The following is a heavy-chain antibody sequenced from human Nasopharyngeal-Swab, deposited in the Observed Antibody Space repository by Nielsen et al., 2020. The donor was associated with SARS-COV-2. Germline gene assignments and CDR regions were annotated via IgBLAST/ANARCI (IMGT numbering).Heavy chain of an antibody. CDR1: GYTFTSYY. D-gene: IGHD3-10*01. Sequence: ASVKVSCKASGYTFTSYYMHWVRQAPGQGLEWMGIINPSGGSTSYAQKFQGRVTMTRDTSTSTVYMELSSLRSDDTAVYYCARDRTGVIISYYYYYGMDVWGQGTTVTVSS. V-gene: IGHV1-46*01. J-gene: IGHJ6*02. CDR3: ARDRTGVIISYYYYYGMDV. CDR2: INPSGGST.